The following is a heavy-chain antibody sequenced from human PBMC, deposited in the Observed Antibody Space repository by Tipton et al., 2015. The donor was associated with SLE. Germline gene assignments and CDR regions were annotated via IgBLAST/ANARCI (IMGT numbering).Heavy chain of an antibody. V-gene: IGHV3-74*01. J-gene: IGHJ5*02. Sequence: LGTYWMHWVRQPPGKGLVWVSRINIDGSSTNYADSVKGRFTISRDNARNTLYLQMHSLRAEDTAVYYCAKKDLTASGHDWFGTWGQGTVVTVSS. CDR3: AKKDLTASGHDWFGT. CDR1: LGTYW. CDR2: INIDGSST. D-gene: IGHD5-12*01.